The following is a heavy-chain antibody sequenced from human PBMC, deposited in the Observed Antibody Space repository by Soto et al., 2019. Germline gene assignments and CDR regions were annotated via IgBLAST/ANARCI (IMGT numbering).Heavy chain of an antibody. J-gene: IGHJ4*02. Sequence: EVQLVESGGGLVKPGGSLRLSCAASGFTFSIYSMNWVRQAPGKGLEWVSSIGGSSSSIYYAESVKGRFTIYRDNTKNSLYLQMNSLRDEYTAVYYCAREETQSFDYWGQGTLVTVSS. D-gene: IGHD6-19*01. CDR1: GFTFSIYS. CDR3: AREETQSFDY. CDR2: IGGSSSSI. V-gene: IGHV3-21*01.